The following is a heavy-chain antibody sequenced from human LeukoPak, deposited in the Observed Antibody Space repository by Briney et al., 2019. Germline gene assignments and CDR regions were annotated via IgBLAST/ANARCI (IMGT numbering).Heavy chain of an antibody. D-gene: IGHD3-22*01. J-gene: IGHJ6*03. CDR1: GDSFTNYA. CDR2: INTHSGNP. V-gene: IGHV7-4-1*02. CDR3: ANEHIGKSSGMDV. Sequence: ASVKVSCKASGDSFTNYAMNWVRQAPGQGLEWMGWINTHSGNPTYAQGFTGRFVFSLDTSISTAYLQISSLKAEDTAVYYCANEHIGKSSGMDVWGKGTTVTVSS.